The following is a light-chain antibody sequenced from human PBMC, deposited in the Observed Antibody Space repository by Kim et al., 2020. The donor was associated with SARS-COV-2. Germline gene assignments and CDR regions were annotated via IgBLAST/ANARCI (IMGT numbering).Light chain of an antibody. CDR3: STYTSSSTLL. J-gene: IGLJ1*01. V-gene: IGLV2-14*03. Sequence: QSALTQPASVSGSPGQSITIPCTGSSGDISVYSYVSWYQQHPGKAHKLIIYDVTYRPSGVSNRFSASKSGNTASLTISGLQAEDEADYYCSTYTSSSTLLFRTGTKVTVL. CDR2: DVT. CDR1: SGDISVYSY.